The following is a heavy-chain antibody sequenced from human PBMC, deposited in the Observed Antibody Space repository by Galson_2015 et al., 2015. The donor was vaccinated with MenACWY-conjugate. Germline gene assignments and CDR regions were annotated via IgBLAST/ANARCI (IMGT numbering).Heavy chain of an antibody. J-gene: IGHJ4*02. V-gene: IGHV2-5*02. CDR1: DLSGFSLSTTGVG. CDR3: AHRTDYYNGAFGY. CDR2: IYWADDQ. D-gene: IGHD3-22*01. Sequence: PALVKPTQTLTLTCSFSDLSGFSLSTTGVGVGWFRQPRGKALEWLALIYWADDQRYRSSLRSRLTITKDTSKSQVVLKMTNMDPDETATSFCAHRTDYYNGAFGYWGQGILVTVSS.